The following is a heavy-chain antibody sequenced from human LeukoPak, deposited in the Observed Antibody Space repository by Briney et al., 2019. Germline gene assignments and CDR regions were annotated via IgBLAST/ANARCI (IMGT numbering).Heavy chain of an antibody. CDR2: INPSSGST. J-gene: IGHJ4*02. V-gene: IGHV1-46*01. D-gene: IGHD5-18*01. CDR1: GYTFTSYD. CDR3: ARGLGYSYRPGDY. Sequence: ASVKVSCKAPGYTFTSYDMHCVRQAPGQGLEWMGIINPSSGSTNYAQKFQGRVTMTRDTSTSTGYMELNSLRSEDTAVYYCARGLGYSYRPGDYWFQGTLVTVSS.